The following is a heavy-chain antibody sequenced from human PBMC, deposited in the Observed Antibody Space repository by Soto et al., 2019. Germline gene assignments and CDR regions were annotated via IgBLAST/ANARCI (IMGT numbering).Heavy chain of an antibody. Sequence: SVKVSCKASGGTFSSYAISWVRQAPGQGLEWMGGIIPFFGTTNYAQKFQGRVTITADESTSTAYMELSSLRSEDTAVYYCARDPGLDIVVVVAAPTLDYYYYGMDVWGQGTTVTVSS. CDR1: GGTFSSYA. CDR2: IIPFFGTT. V-gene: IGHV1-69*13. D-gene: IGHD2-15*01. CDR3: ARDPGLDIVVVVAAPTLDYYYYGMDV. J-gene: IGHJ6*02.